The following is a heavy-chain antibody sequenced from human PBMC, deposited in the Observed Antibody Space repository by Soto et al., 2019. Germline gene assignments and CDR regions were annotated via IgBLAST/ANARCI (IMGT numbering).Heavy chain of an antibody. V-gene: IGHV3-23*01. D-gene: IGHD2-15*01. J-gene: IGHJ4*02. CDR1: GFTFSTYT. CDR2: IGGSDGGT. CDR3: ANDRWKGGSSSSGLDY. Sequence: GGSLRLSCGASGFTFSTYTMTWVRQAPGKGLEWVSSIGGSDGGTYYADSVRGRFTISRDDSKNTLSLQMNNLRAEDTALYYCANDRWKGGSSSSGLDYWGRGTLVTVYS.